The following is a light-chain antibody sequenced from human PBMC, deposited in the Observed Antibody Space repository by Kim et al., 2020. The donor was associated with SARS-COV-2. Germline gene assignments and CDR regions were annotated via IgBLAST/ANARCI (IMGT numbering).Light chain of an antibody. J-gene: IGLJ1*01. V-gene: IGLV3-19*01. CDR3: NSRDSSGNHLLYV. CDR1: SLRRYY. Sequence: SSELTQDPAVSVALGQTVRITCQGDSLRRYYASWYQQKPGQAPLLVIYGKNNRPSGIPYRFSGSSSGNTASLTITGAQAEDEADYYCNSRDSSGNHLLYV. CDR2: GKN.